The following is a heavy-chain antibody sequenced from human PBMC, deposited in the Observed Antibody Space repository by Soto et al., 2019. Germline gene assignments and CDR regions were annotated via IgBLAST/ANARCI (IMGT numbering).Heavy chain of an antibody. Sequence: GASVKVSCKASGYTFISHGITWVRQAPGQGLEWMGWISGKNGSTKYAQKFKGRVTMTTDTSTSTGYMEMRSLGFDDTAVYFCARVSSSIVVVPDYGMDVWG. CDR1: GYTFISHG. CDR2: ISGKNGST. D-gene: IGHD2-2*01. J-gene: IGHJ6*02. V-gene: IGHV1-18*04. CDR3: ARVSSSIVVVPDYGMDV.